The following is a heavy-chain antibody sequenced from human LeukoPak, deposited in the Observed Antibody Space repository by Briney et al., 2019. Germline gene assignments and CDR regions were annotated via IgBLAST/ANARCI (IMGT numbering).Heavy chain of an antibody. Sequence: GGSLRLSCAASGFTFSSYGMHWVRQAPGKGLEWVTNIKPDGSEKYYVDSVKGRFTISRDNARNSMYLQMNSLRVEDTAVYYCARDCASTNCYDVDKWGQGTLVTVSS. CDR1: GFTFSSYG. J-gene: IGHJ1*01. D-gene: IGHD2-2*01. CDR3: ARDCASTNCYDVDK. V-gene: IGHV3-7*03. CDR2: IKPDGSEK.